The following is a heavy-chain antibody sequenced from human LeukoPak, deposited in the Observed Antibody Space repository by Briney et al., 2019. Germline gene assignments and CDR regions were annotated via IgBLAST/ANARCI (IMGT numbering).Heavy chain of an antibody. CDR1: GGSISSSSYY. J-gene: IGHJ4*02. CDR2: IYYSGST. D-gene: IGHD3-22*01. CDR3: ARATKADYYDSSGYPDY. Sequence: PSETLSLTCTVSGGSISSSSYYWGWIRQPLGKGLEWIGSIYYSGSTYYNLSLKSRVTISVDTSKNQFSLKLSSVTAADTAVYYCARATKADYYDSSGYPDYWGQGTLVTVSS. V-gene: IGHV4-39*07.